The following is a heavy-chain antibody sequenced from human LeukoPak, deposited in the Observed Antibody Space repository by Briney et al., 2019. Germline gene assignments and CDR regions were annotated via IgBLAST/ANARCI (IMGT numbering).Heavy chain of an antibody. CDR3: ATSILWWDTGAFDI. CDR2: ISSNGGST. CDR1: GFTFSSYA. J-gene: IGHJ3*02. Sequence: PGGSLRLSCAASGFTFSSYAMHWVRQAPGKGLEYVSAISSNGGSTYYANSVKGRFTISRDNSKNTLYLQMGSLRAEDMAVYYCATSILWWDTGAFDIWGQGTMVTVSS. V-gene: IGHV3-64*01. D-gene: IGHD2-21*01.